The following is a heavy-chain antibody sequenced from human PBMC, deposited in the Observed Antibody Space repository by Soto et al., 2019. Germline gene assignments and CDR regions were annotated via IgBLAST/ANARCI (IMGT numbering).Heavy chain of an antibody. J-gene: IGHJ6*02. CDR1: GDSVSSNSAA. Sequence: SQTLSLTCAISGDSVSSNSAAWNWIRQSPSRGLEWLGRTYYRSKWYNDYAVSVKNRITINPDTSKNQFSLQLNSVTPEDTAVYYCARAQHDSSDYYYGMDVWGQGTTVTVSS. CDR3: ARAQHDSSDYYYGMDV. D-gene: IGHD2-21*02. V-gene: IGHV6-1*01. CDR2: TYYRSKWYN.